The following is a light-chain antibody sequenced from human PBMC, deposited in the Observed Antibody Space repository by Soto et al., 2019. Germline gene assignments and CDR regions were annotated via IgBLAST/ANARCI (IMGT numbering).Light chain of an antibody. CDR2: RAS. V-gene: IGKV3-20*01. CDR1: QSVSSNY. J-gene: IGKJ1*01. Sequence: EIVLTQSPCTLSVSPGERATLSCRASQSVSSNYLAWYQQRPGQAHRPLIERASSRATDIPYRFSASGSWTDFTLTITSLEPEDFAVYYCQQYGSSPPTFGQGPKVEVE. CDR3: QQYGSSPPT.